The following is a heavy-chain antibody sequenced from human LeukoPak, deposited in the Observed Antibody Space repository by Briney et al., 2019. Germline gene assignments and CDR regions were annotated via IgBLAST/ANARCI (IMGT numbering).Heavy chain of an antibody. CDR1: GGSISSSSYY. CDR2: IYYSGST. J-gene: IGHJ4*02. Sequence: PSETLSLTCTVSGGSISSSSYYWGWIRQPPGKGLEWIGSIYYSGSTYYNPSLKSRVTISVDTSKNQFSLKLSSVTAADTAVYYCARDRGIWLVLDYWGQGTLVTVSS. V-gene: IGHV4-39*07. D-gene: IGHD6-19*01. CDR3: ARDRGIWLVLDY.